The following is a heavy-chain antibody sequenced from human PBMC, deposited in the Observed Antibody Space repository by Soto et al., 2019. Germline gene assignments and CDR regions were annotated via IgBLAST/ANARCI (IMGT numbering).Heavy chain of an antibody. J-gene: IGHJ4*02. CDR2: IIPIFGTA. CDR3: ARGSYYYDKKSDYSSSHFDY. V-gene: IGHV1-69*13. D-gene: IGHD3-22*01. CDR1: GGTFSSYA. Sequence: SVKVSCKASGGTFSSYAISWVRQAPGQGLEWMGGIIPIFGTANYAQKFQGRVTITADESTSTAYMELSSLRSEDTAVYYCARGSYYYDKKSDYSSSHFDYWGQGTVVTVSS.